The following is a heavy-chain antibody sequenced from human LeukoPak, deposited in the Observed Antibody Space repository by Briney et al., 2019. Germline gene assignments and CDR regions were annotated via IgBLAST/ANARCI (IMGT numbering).Heavy chain of an antibody. D-gene: IGHD6-6*01. CDR1: GVAFDNCA. CDR2: IIPIFGTA. V-gene: IGHV1-69*05. J-gene: IGHJ4*02. Sequence: SVKISCKVSGVAFDNCAISWVRQAPGQGLEWMGGIIPIFGTANYAQKFQGRVTITTDESTSTAYMELSSLRSEDTAVYYCARVGYSSSDDYWGQGTLVTVSS. CDR3: ARVGYSSSDDY.